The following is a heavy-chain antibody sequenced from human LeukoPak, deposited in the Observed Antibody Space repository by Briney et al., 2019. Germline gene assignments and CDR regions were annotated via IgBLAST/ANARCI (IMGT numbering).Heavy chain of an antibody. Sequence: PSGTLSLTCAVSGGSISSGGYSWSWIRQPPGKGLEWIGYIYHSGSTYYNPSLKSRVTISVDRSKNQFSLKLSSVTAADTAVYYCARETTLGYCSGGSCYVEGKWFDPWGQGTLVTVSS. CDR2: IYHSGST. D-gene: IGHD2-15*01. CDR3: ARETTLGYCSGGSCYVEGKWFDP. V-gene: IGHV4-30-2*01. J-gene: IGHJ5*02. CDR1: GGSISSGGYS.